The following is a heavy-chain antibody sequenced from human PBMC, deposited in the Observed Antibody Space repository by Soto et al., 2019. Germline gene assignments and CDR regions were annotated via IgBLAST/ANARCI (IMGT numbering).Heavy chain of an antibody. Sequence: SVKVSCKASGGTFSSYAISWVRQAPGQGLEWMGGIIPIFGTANYAQKFQGRVTITADESTSTAYMELSSLRSEDTAVYYCAASGSYSAPYYYYGMDVWGQGTTVTVSS. CDR1: GGTFSSYA. J-gene: IGHJ6*02. CDR2: IIPIFGTA. V-gene: IGHV1-69*13. D-gene: IGHD1-26*01. CDR3: AASGSYSAPYYYYGMDV.